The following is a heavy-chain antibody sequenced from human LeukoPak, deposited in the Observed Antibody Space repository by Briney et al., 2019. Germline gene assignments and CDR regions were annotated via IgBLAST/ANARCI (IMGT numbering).Heavy chain of an antibody. Sequence: PSETLSLTCTVSGGSISSGDYYWSWIRQPPGKGLEWIGYIYYSGSTYYNPSLKSRVIISVDTSKNQFSLKLSSVTAADTAVYYCAREVRMVRGVTHPPYGMDVWGKGTTVTVSS. J-gene: IGHJ6*04. CDR1: GGSISSGDYY. D-gene: IGHD3-10*01. CDR3: AREVRMVRGVTHPPYGMDV. CDR2: IYYSGST. V-gene: IGHV4-30-4*01.